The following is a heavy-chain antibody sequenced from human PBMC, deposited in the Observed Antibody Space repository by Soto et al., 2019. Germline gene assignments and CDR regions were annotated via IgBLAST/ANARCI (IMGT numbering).Heavy chain of an antibody. V-gene: IGHV1-69*13. J-gene: IGHJ6*02. CDR3: ARDLAGVYSSGWYYYGMDV. Sequence: SVKVSCKASGGTFSSYAISWVRQAPGQGLEWMEGIIPIFGTANYAQKFQGRVTITADESTSTAYMELSSLRSEDTAVYYCARDLAGVYSSGWYYYGMDVWGQGTTVTVSS. D-gene: IGHD6-19*01. CDR2: IIPIFGTA. CDR1: GGTFSSYA.